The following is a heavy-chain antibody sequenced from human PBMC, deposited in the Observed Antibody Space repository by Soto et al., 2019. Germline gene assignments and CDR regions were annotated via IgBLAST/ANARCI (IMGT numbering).Heavy chain of an antibody. CDR1: GGSISSSHW. Sequence: QVQLQESGPGLVKPSGTLSVTCAVSGGSISSSHWWTWVRQSPGKGLEYIGELSHSGTSNSNPSLKSRVTLSVDKSKNHFSLTLTSVTAADTAVYYCARVVLTITRGAFDAWGQGTLVIVSS. V-gene: IGHV4-4*02. D-gene: IGHD3-9*01. CDR2: LSHSGTS. J-gene: IGHJ3*01. CDR3: ARVVLTITRGAFDA.